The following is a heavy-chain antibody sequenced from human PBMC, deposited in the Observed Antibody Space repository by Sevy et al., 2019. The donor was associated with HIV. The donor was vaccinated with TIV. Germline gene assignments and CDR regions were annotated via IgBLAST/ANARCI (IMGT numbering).Heavy chain of an antibody. Sequence: GGSLRLSCAASGFTFSSYAMHWVRQAPGKGLEWVSSIGGSGGSTYYADSVKGRFTISRDNSNNMIDLEMNSLRAEDTAVYYCAKENRDGFQWGQGTLVTVSS. CDR2: IGGSGGST. D-gene: IGHD2-2*03. J-gene: IGHJ4*02. CDR1: GFTFSSYA. V-gene: IGHV3-23*01. CDR3: AKENRDGFQ.